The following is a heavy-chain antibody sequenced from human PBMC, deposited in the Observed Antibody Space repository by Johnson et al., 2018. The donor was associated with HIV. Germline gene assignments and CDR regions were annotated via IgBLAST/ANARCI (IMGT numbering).Heavy chain of an antibody. V-gene: IGHV3-23*04. J-gene: IGHJ3*02. CDR3: AREWGEGAFDI. CDR2: ISGSGGRP. Sequence: VRLVESGGGLVQPGGSLGLSCAASGFTFSSYAMSWVRQAPGKGLEWVSAISGSGGRPYYADSVKGRFTISRDNSKNTLYLQMNSVRAEDTGVYYCAREWGEGAFDIWGQGTMVTVSS. D-gene: IGHD3-16*01. CDR1: GFTFSSYA.